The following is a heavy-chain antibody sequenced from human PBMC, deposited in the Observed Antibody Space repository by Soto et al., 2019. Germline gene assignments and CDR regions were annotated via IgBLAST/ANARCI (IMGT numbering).Heavy chain of an antibody. CDR1: GFTFSDYY. D-gene: IGHD6-19*01. CDR3: ARGRRVGSSGGGYYFDD. CDR2: ISSSSYT. Sequence: PGVSLRLSCAASGFTFSDYYMSWIRQAPGKGLEWVSYISSSSYTNYADSVKGRFTISRDTAKNSLYLQMNSLRAEHTAVYYCARGRRVGSSGGGYYFDDWGQGTLVSVAS. V-gene: IGHV3-11*06. J-gene: IGHJ4*02.